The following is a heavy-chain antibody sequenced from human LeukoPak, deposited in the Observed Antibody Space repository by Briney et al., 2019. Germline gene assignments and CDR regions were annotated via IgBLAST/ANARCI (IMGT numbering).Heavy chain of an antibody. CDR1: GFTFSSYA. V-gene: IGHV3-64*01. CDR3: ARAVSWYDY. D-gene: IGHD6-13*01. CDR2: IGSNGDST. J-gene: IGHJ4*02. Sequence: GGSLRLSCAASGFTFSSYAMNWVRQAPGKGLEYVSAIGSNGDSTNYANSVKGRFTISRDNSKNTLYLQMGSLRAEDTAVYYCARAVSWYDYWGQGTLVTVSS.